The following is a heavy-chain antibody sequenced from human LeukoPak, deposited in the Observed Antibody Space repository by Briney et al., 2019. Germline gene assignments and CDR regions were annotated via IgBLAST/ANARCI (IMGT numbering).Heavy chain of an antibody. D-gene: IGHD2-15*01. V-gene: IGHV1-46*01. CDR2: INPSGGST. CDR1: GYTFTSYG. CDR3: ARGGYCSGGSCYSVTQADYYFDY. Sequence: ASVKVSCKASGYTFTSYGIGWVRQAPGQGLEWMGIINPSGGSTSYAQKFQGRVTMTRDTSTRTVYMELSSLRSEDTAVYYCARGGYCSGGSCYSVTQADYYFDYWGQGALVTVSS. J-gene: IGHJ4*02.